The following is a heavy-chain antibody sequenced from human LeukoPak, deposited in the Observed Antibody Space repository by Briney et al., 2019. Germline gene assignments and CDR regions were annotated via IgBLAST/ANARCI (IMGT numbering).Heavy chain of an antibody. J-gene: IGHJ4*02. CDR3: ARNSTAAGPFDY. Sequence: GGSLRLSCAASGFTFSSYWMHWVRQAPGKGLVWVSRINSDGSSTSYADSVKGRFTISRDNAKNMLYLQMNSLRAEDTAVYYCARNSTAAGPFDYWGQGTLVTVSS. V-gene: IGHV3-74*01. CDR1: GFTFSSYW. D-gene: IGHD6-6*01. CDR2: INSDGSST.